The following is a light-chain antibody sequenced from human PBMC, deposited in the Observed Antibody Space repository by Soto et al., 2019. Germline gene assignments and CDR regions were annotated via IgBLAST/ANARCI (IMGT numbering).Light chain of an antibody. CDR2: DVS. J-gene: IGLJ1*01. Sequence: QSVLTQPRSVSGSPGQSVSISCTGTSSDVGRYSYVSWYQQHPGKAPKLMIYDVSERPSGVPDRFSGSKSGNTASLTISGLQAEDEADDYCCSYAGTYTGVFGTGTKVTVL. V-gene: IGLV2-11*01. CDR3: CSYAGTYTGV. CDR1: SSDVGRYSY.